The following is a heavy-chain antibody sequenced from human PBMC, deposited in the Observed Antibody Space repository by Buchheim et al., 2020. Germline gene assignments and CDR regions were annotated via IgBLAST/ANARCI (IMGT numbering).Heavy chain of an antibody. CDR3: AKEAVYCSGAGCYVTFDI. CDR2: ISWEGGNE. CDR1: GFIFINYG. J-gene: IGHJ4*02. D-gene: IGHD2-15*01. V-gene: IGHV3-30*18. Sequence: QVQLVESGGGVVQPGRSLRLSCVGSGFIFINYGLHWFRQAPVKGLEWLAAISWEGGNEYYADSVGGRFAISRDNSKSTMYLQMNGLRAEDTAVYFCAKEAVYCSGAGCYVTFDIWGQGTL.